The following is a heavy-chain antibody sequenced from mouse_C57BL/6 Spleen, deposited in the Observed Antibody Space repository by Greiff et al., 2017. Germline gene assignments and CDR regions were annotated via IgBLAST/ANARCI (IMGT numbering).Heavy chain of an antibody. CDR1: GYTFTDYE. CDR2: IDPETGGT. CDR3: TSRFLYYGSSYLYYFDY. D-gene: IGHD1-1*01. Sequence: VKLQESGAELVRPGASVTLSCKASGYTFTDYEMHWVKQTPVHGLEWIGAIDPETGGTAYNQKFKGKAILTADKSSSTAYMELRSLTSEDSAVYYCTSRFLYYGSSYLYYFDYWGQGTTLTVSS. J-gene: IGHJ2*01. V-gene: IGHV1-15*01.